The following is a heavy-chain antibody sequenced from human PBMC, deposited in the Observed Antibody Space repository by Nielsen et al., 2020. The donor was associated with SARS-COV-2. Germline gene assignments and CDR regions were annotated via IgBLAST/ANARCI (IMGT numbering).Heavy chain of an antibody. J-gene: IGHJ4*02. CDR1: GHTFGDYG. V-gene: IGHV3-23*01. D-gene: IGHD3-10*01. CDR2: ISGSGGST. CDR3: ASPRDYYGSGSFDY. Sequence: GESLKISCAASGHTFGDYGMSWVRQAPGKGLEWVSAISGSGGSTYYADSVKGRFTISRDNSKNTLYLQMNSLRAEDTAVYYCASPRDYYGSGSFDYWGQGTLVTVSS.